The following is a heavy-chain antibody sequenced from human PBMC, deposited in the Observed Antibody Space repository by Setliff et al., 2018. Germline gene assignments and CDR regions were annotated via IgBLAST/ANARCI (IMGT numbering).Heavy chain of an antibody. J-gene: IGHJ2*01. D-gene: IGHD3-9*01. CDR3: AKDQPYYDILTGYYSGWYFDL. CDR1: GFTFSSYN. V-gene: IGHV3-48*04. CDR2: INSRSSTI. Sequence: PGGSLRLSCAASGFTFSSYNMDWVRQAPGKGLEWVSYINSRSSTIFYADSVKGRFTISRDNAKNSLYLQMNSLRVEDTAVYYCAKDQPYYDILTGYYSGWYFDLWGRGTLVTVSS.